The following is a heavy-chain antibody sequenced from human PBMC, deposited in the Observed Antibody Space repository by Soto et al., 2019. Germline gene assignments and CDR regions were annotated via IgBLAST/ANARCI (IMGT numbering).Heavy chain of an antibody. CDR3: ARGLRTLSPLDY. Sequence: QVQLQESGPGLVKPSGTLSLTCAVSGGSISSTNWWSWVRQPPGKGLEWIGEIYHSGSTNYNPSLQRRVTISVDKSTNQFSLKLSSVTAADTAVYYCARGLRTLSPLDYWGQGTLVTVSS. CDR1: GGSISSTNW. V-gene: IGHV4-4*02. D-gene: IGHD3-16*02. CDR2: IYHSGST. J-gene: IGHJ4*02.